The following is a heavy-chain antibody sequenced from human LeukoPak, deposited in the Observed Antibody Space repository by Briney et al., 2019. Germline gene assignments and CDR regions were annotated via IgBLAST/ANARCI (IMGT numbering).Heavy chain of an antibody. CDR2: IYYTGST. J-gene: IGHJ3*02. V-gene: IGHV4-39*07. CDR3: ARIRVNAFDI. Sequence: SETLSLTCTVSGGSIRRSSYYWGWTRQPPGKGLEWIGSIYYTGSTYYNPALKSRITMSIDTSKNQFSLKLSSVTAADTAVYYCARIRVNAFDIWGQGTMVTVSS. D-gene: IGHD3-10*01. CDR1: GGSIRRSSYY.